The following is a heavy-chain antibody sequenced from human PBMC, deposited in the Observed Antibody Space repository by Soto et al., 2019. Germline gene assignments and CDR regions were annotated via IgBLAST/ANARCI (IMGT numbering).Heavy chain of an antibody. CDR2: INHSGST. V-gene: IGHV4-34*01. CDR3: ARGGNRGSSSRKIDY. Sequence: SLTCAVYGGSFSGYYWSWIRQPPGKGLEWIGEINHSGSTNYNPSLKSRVTISVDTSKNQFSLKLSSVTAADTAVYYCARGGNRGSSSRKIDYWGQGTLVTVSS. D-gene: IGHD6-13*01. CDR1: GGSFSGYY. J-gene: IGHJ4*02.